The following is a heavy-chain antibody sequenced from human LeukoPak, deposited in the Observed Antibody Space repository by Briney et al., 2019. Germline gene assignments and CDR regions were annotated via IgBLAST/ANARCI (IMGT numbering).Heavy chain of an antibody. CDR3: ARGRRSYGLGQDY. V-gene: IGHV1-8*01. J-gene: IGHJ4*02. CDR2: MHLIRGNT. CDR1: GYTFTSYD. D-gene: IGHD5-18*01. Sequence: ASVKVSCKASGYTFTSYDINWVRQAPGQGLGWMRWMHLIRGNTGYAQMFQGRVTMTRNTSKSTAYMKLSGLRSEDTAVFFCARGRRSYGLGQDYWGQGTLVNVSS.